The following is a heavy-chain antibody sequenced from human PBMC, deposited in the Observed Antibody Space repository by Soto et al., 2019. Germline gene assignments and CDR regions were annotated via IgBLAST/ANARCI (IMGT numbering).Heavy chain of an antibody. J-gene: IGHJ5*02. CDR1: GAALSSGGYF. D-gene: IGHD6-19*01. Sequence: SQTLPLTCTVSGAALSSGGYFYTWVRQPPGKGLEWLGYIYYSGGTNYNPSLKSRVTISLDKSKSQFSLRLISVPAADTAVYYGTREQSDDNYFDPWGQGTLVTVSS. CDR3: TREQSDDNYFDP. V-gene: IGHV4-61*08. CDR2: IYYSGGT.